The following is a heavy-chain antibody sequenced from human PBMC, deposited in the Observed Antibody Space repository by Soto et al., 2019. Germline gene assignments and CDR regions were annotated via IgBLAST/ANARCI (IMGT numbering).Heavy chain of an antibody. J-gene: IGHJ4*02. Sequence: GGSLRLSCAASGFSFSDSYMSWIRQAPGKGLEWVSYISRGGSVIYYADSVKGRFTISRDDAKNSLYLQMDSLRAEDTAIYYCASDSHAVDLGYWGQGTLVTVSS. CDR1: GFSFSDSY. V-gene: IGHV3-11*01. CDR3: ASDSHAVDLGY. CDR2: ISRGGSVI. D-gene: IGHD3-10*01.